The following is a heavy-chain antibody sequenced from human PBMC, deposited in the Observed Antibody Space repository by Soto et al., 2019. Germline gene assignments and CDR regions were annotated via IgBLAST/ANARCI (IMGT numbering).Heavy chain of an antibody. CDR2: ISAYNGNT. CDR3: AKGGTPCDY. D-gene: IGHD3-16*01. Sequence: QVQLVQSGAEVKKPGASVKVSCKASGYTFTNFGISWVRQAPGQGLEWMGWISAYNGNTNYAQKFQGRVTMTTDTSTSTAYMEVRSLRFDDTDVNYGAKGGTPCDYLGQGTLVTVSS. J-gene: IGHJ4*02. CDR1: GYTFTNFG. V-gene: IGHV1-18*01.